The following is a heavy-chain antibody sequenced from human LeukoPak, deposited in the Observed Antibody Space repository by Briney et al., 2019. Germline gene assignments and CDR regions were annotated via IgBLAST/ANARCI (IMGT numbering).Heavy chain of an antibody. CDR3: ARGPAHSSSWYLDAFDI. J-gene: IGHJ3*02. Sequence: ASVTVSCKASGYTFTSYGISWVRQAPGQGLEWMGWISAYNGNTNYAQKLQGRVTMTTDTSTSTAYMELRSLRSDDTAVYYCARGPAHSSSWYLDAFDIWGQGTMVTVSS. D-gene: IGHD6-13*01. CDR2: ISAYNGNT. V-gene: IGHV1-18*01. CDR1: GYTFTSYG.